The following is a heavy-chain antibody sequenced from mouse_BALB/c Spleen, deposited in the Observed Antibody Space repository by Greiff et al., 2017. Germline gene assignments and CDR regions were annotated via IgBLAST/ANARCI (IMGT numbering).Heavy chain of an antibody. D-gene: IGHD2-4*01. V-gene: IGHV1S127*01. CDR1: GYTFTSYW. J-gene: IGHJ4*01. CDR3: TRSRSTMITSCYAMDY. CDR2: IDPSDSYT. Sequence: QVQLQQPGAELVKPGASVKMSCKASGYTFTSYWMHWVKQRPGQGLEWIGTIDPSDSYTSYNQKFKGKATLTVDTSSSTAYMQLSSLTSEDSAVYYCTRSRSTMITSCYAMDYWGQGTSVTVSS.